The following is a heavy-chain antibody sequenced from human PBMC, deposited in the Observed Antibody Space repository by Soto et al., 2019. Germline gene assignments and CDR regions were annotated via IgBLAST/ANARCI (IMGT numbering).Heavy chain of an antibody. CDR1: GYTFTGYN. CDR2: ITPNSGAT. D-gene: IGHD1-26*01. J-gene: IGHJ4*02. Sequence: ASVKVSCKASGYTFTGYNMHWVRQAPGQGLEWMGWITPNSGATKYAQRFQGRVTMTRDTTIDTAYMDLSRLTSDDTAVYYCATSLLPNRWSQPLGDYWGQGTLVTVSS. V-gene: IGHV1-2*02. CDR3: ATSLLPNRWSQPLGDY.